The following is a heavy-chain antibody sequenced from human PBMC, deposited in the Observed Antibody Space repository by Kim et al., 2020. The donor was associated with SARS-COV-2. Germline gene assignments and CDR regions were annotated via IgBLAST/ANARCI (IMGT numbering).Heavy chain of an antibody. Sequence: SPTLSLTCAISGDSVSSNIFAWNWMRQSPSRGLEWLGRTYYRSKWYNDYAVSMKSRININPDTSKNQFSLQLNSVTPEDTAVYYCARSSNTGSYNDYWGQGTLVTVSS. CDR1: GDSVSSNIFA. CDR3: ARSSNTGSYNDY. CDR2: TYYRSKWYN. D-gene: IGHD1-26*01. V-gene: IGHV6-1*01. J-gene: IGHJ4*02.